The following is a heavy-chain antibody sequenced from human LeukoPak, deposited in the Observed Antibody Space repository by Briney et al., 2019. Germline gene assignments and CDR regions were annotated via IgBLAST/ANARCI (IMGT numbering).Heavy chain of an antibody. Sequence: GASVKVSCKASGYTFTNYDVNWVRQATGQGLEWMGWMNPSNGNRDYAQKFQGRVTTTRDTSITTAYMELSSLRSEDTAVYYCVRGRDWRGSGSYNRDYWGQGTLVTVSS. CDR2: MNPSNGNR. CDR3: VRGRDWRGSGSYNRDY. CDR1: GYTFTNYD. D-gene: IGHD3-10*01. V-gene: IGHV1-8*01. J-gene: IGHJ4*02.